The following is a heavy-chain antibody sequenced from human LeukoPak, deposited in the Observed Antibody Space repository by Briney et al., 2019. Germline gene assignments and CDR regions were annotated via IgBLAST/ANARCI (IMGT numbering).Heavy chain of an antibody. Sequence: GGSLRLSCAASGFTFSSYAMSWVRQAPGKGLEWVSAISGSGGSTYYADSVKGRFTISRDNSKNTLYLQMNSLRAEDTAVYYCAKDMGARGYSYGCPVGYFDYWGQGTLVTVSS. CDR2: ISGSGGST. J-gene: IGHJ4*02. CDR3: AKDMGARGYSYGCPVGYFDY. D-gene: IGHD5-18*01. V-gene: IGHV3-23*01. CDR1: GFTFSSYA.